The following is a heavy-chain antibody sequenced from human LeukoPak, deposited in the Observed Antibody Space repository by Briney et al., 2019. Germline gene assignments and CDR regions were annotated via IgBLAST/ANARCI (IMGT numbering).Heavy chain of an antibody. D-gene: IGHD3-22*01. CDR3: ARGRYYDSGGYDEAFDI. CDR2: ISAYNGNT. CDR1: DYTFSSFG. V-gene: IGHV1-18*01. Sequence: ASVKVSCKASDYTFSSFGISWVRQAPRQGLEWMGWISAYNGNTKYAQNLQGRITMTTDTSTSTAYMELRSLRSDDTAVYYCARGRYYDSGGYDEAFDIWGQGTAVTVSS. J-gene: IGHJ3*02.